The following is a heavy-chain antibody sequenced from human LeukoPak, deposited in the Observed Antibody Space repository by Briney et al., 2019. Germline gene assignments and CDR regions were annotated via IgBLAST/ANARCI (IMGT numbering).Heavy chain of an antibody. CDR2: INPNSGGT. D-gene: IGHD6-13*01. J-gene: IGHJ6*02. Sequence: APVKVSCKASGYTFTSYGISSVRQAPGQGLEWMGWINPNSGGTNYAQKFQGWVTMTRDTSISTAYMELSRLRSDDTAVYYCAREARGIAAAGPYYYYGMDVWGQGTTVTVSS. CDR3: AREARGIAAAGPYYYYGMDV. CDR1: GYTFTSYG. V-gene: IGHV1-2*04.